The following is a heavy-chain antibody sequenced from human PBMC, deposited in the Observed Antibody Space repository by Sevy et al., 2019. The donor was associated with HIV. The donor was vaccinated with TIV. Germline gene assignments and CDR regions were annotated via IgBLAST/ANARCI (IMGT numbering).Heavy chain of an antibody. D-gene: IGHD6-13*01. CDR3: ARDGNFGDSSSWSLYYYYYYGMDV. CDR1: GFTFSSYS. V-gene: IGHV3-48*02. J-gene: IGHJ6*02. CDR2: ISSSSSTI. Sequence: GGSLRLSCAASGFTFSSYSMNWVRQAPGKGLEWVSYISSSSSTIYYADSVKGRFTISRDNAKNSLYRQMNSLRDEDTAVYYCARDGNFGDSSSWSLYYYYYYGMDVWGQGTTVTVSS.